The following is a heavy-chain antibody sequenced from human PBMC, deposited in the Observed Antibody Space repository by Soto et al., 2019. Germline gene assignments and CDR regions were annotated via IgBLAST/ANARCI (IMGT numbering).Heavy chain of an antibody. CDR2: ISYNAGST. J-gene: IGHJ4*02. CDR3: VRTDTFLLTPCDY. D-gene: IGHD3-9*01. V-gene: IGHV3-64D*06. Sequence: EVQLVESGGGLVQPGGSLRLSCSASGFSFSTYAMYWVRQAPGKGLEYVSAISYNAGSTYYADSVKGRFTISRDNSKNMLYLQMSSLRAEDTAVYYCVRTDTFLLTPCDYWGQGTLVTVSS. CDR1: GFSFSTYA.